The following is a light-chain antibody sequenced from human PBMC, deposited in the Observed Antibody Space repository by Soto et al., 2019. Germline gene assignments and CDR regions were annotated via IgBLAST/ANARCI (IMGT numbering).Light chain of an antibody. Sequence: QSVLTQPPSVSGAPGQRVTISCTGSSSNIGAGYPVHWYQQLPGTAPKLLVAGNRPSGVPDRFSVSKSGASASLAITGLQAEDEADYYGQSYDSSLSRRGVFGGGTQLTVL. J-gene: IGLJ3*02. V-gene: IGLV1-40*01. CDR1: SSNIGAGYP. CDR3: QSYDSSLSRRGV. CDR2: G.